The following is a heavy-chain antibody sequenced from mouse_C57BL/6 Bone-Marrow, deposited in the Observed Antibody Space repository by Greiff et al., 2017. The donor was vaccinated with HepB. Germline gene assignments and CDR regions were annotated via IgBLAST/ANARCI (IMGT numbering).Heavy chain of an antibody. CDR3: TTAQATAWFAY. CDR2: IDPEDGDT. CDR1: GFNIKDYY. D-gene: IGHD3-2*02. Sequence: EVQLQQSGAELVRPGASVKLSCTASGFNIKDYYMHWVKQRPEQGLEWIGRIDPEDGDTEYAPKFQGKATMTADTSSNTAYLQLSSLTSEDTAVYYCTTAQATAWFAYWGQGTLVTVSA. V-gene: IGHV14-1*01. J-gene: IGHJ3*01.